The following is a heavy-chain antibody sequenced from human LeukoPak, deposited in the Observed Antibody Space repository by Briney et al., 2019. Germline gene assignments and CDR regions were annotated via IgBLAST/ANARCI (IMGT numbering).Heavy chain of an antibody. CDR3: ASLRRDYDFWSGYQPLPFFGY. D-gene: IGHD3-3*01. J-gene: IGHJ4*02. CDR2: ISSSGSTI. V-gene: IGHV3-48*03. CDR1: GFTFSSYE. Sequence: QPGGSLRLSCAASGFTFSSYEMNWVRQAPGKGLEWVSYISSSGSTIYYADSVKGRFTISRDNAKNSLYLQMNSLRAEDTAVYYCASLRRDYDFWSGYQPLPFFGYWGQGTLVTVSS.